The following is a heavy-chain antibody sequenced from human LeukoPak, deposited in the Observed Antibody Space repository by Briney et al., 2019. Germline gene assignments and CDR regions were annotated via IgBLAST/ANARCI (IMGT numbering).Heavy chain of an antibody. CDR3: ARVISGTWLWF. Sequence: SVKVSCKASGGTFSSYAISWVRQAPGQGLEWMGRIIPTPEIANYAQKFQGRITITADKSTSTAYMELSSLGPEDTAVYYCARVISGTWLWFWGQGTLVTVSS. J-gene: IGHJ4*02. V-gene: IGHV1-69*04. CDR1: GGTFSSYA. D-gene: IGHD1-14*01. CDR2: IIPTPEIA.